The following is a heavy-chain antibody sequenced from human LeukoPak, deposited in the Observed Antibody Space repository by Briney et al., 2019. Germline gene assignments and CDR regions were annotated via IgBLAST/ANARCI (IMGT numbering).Heavy chain of an antibody. CDR2: INPNSGGT. CDR3: ARGYDLRGYYYGMDV. D-gene: IGHD5-12*01. Sequence: ASVKVSCKASGYTFTGYYMHWVRQAPGQGLEWMGWINPNSGGTNYAQKFQGRVTMTRDTSIGTAYMELSRLRSDDTAVYYCARGYDLRGYYYGMDVWGQGTTVTVSS. CDR1: GYTFTGYY. V-gene: IGHV1-2*02. J-gene: IGHJ6*02.